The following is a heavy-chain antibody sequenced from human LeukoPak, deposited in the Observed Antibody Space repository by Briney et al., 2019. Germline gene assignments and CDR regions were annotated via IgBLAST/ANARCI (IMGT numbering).Heavy chain of an antibody. Sequence: PSETLSLTCSVYGGSFSPYYWSWVRQPPGKGLEWIGYIYYSGSTDYDPSLKSRVTMSVDTSKNQFSLKLSSVTAADTAVYYCARMGAIAGASANPDYWGQGTLVTVSS. D-gene: IGHD4/OR15-4a*01. V-gene: IGHV4-59*01. CDR3: ARMGAIAGASANPDY. CDR1: GGSFSPYY. CDR2: IYYSGST. J-gene: IGHJ4*02.